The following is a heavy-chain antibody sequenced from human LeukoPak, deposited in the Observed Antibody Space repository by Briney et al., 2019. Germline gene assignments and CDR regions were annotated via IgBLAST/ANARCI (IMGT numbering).Heavy chain of an antibody. Sequence: GGSLRLSCAASGFTFSSYSMNWVRQAPGKGLEWVSYISSSSSTIYYADSVKGRFTISRDNAKNSLYLQMNSLRAEDTAVYYCARDYKNYYDSSGYYYLGYYFDYWGQGTLVTVSS. D-gene: IGHD3-22*01. CDR3: ARDYKNYYDSSGYYYLGYYFDY. V-gene: IGHV3-48*04. J-gene: IGHJ4*02. CDR2: ISSSSSTI. CDR1: GFTFSSYS.